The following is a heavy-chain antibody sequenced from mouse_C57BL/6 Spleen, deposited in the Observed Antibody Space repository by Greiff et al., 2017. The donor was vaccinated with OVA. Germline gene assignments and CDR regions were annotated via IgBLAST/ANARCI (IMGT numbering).Heavy chain of an antibody. CDR2: IYPRSGNT. CDR3: ARDYDYEFAY. Sequence: VQLQESGAELVRPGASVKLSCKASGYTFTSYGISWVKQSTGQGLEWIGEIYPRSGNTYYNEKFKGKATLTADKSSSTAYMELRSLTSEDSAVYVCARDYDYEFAYWGQGTLVTVST. D-gene: IGHD2-4*01. CDR1: GYTFTSYG. V-gene: IGHV1-81*01. J-gene: IGHJ3*01.